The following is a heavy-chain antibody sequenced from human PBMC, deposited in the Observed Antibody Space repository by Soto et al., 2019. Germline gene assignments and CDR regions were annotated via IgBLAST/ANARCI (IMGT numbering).Heavy chain of an antibody. D-gene: IGHD2-2*02. CDR1: GGSISSSNW. J-gene: IGHJ6*02. V-gene: IGHV4-4*02. CDR2: IYHSGST. Sequence: SETLSLTCAVSGGSISSSNWWSWVRQPPGKGLEWIGEIYHSGSTNYDPSLKSRVTISVDKSKNQFSLKLSSVTAADTAVYYCARVPVVVVPAAIAYYYGMDVWGQGTTVTVSS. CDR3: ARVPVVVVPAAIAYYYGMDV.